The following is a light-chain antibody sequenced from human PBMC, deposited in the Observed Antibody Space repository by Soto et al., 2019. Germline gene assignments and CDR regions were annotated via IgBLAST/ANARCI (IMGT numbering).Light chain of an antibody. J-gene: IGLJ1*01. V-gene: IGLV1-47*02. CDR1: TSNIGSNA. CDR2: SSS. Sequence: QSVLTQPPSASGTPGQRVTISYSGSTSNIGSNAVYWYQQVPGTAPNLLIQSSSQRPSGVPARFSGSKSGTSASLATSGLRSEDEADYYCAAWDDSLSGLYVFGTGTKVTVL. CDR3: AAWDDSLSGLYV.